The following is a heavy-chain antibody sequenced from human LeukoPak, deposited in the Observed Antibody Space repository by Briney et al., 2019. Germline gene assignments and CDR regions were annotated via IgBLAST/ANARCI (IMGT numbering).Heavy chain of an antibody. J-gene: IGHJ4*02. Sequence: GGSLRLSCAGSGFTFSSYSMNWVRQAPGKGLEWVSYISSSSSIIDSADSVKGRFTISRDNAKNSLYLQMNSLRAEDTAVYYCARARGYSYGYSDYCGQGTLVTVSS. CDR2: ISSSSSII. D-gene: IGHD5-18*01. V-gene: IGHV3-48*01. CDR3: ARARGYSYGYSDY. CDR1: GFTFSSYS.